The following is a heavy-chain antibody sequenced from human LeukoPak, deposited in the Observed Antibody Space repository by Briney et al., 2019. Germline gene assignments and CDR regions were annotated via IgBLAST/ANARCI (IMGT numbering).Heavy chain of an antibody. CDR3: ARSHSSSWYYFDY. V-gene: IGHV3-21*01. Sequence: GGSLRLSCAASGFTFSSYSMNWVRQAPGKGLEWVSSISSSSSYIYYADSVKGRFTISRDNAKNSLYLQMNSLRAEDTAVYYCARSHSSSWYYFDYWGQETLATVSS. D-gene: IGHD6-13*01. J-gene: IGHJ4*02. CDR2: ISSSSSYI. CDR1: GFTFSSYS.